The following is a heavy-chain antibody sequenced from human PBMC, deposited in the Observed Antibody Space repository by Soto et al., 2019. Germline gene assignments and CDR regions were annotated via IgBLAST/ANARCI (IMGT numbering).Heavy chain of an antibody. CDR1: GGSISSSNW. CDR3: ARDPSIAYFYGMDV. J-gene: IGHJ6*02. Sequence: SETLSLTCAVSGGSISSSNWWSWVRQPPGKGLEWIGEIYHSGSTNYNPSLKSRVTVSVDTSKNQFSLKLNSVTAAGTAVYYCARDPSIAYFYGMDVWGQGTTVTVSS. CDR2: IYHSGST. D-gene: IGHD6-13*01. V-gene: IGHV4-4*02.